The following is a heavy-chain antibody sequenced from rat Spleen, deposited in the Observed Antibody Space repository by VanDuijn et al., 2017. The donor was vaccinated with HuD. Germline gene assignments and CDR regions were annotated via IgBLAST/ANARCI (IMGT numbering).Heavy chain of an antibody. D-gene: IGHD1-9*01. CDR3: ARHADYGYKPFDY. Sequence: EVQLVESGGGLVQPGRSLKLSCAASGFTFSDYNMAWVRQAPKKGLEWVATISYDGDNTYYRDSVKGRFTISRDNAKSTLYLQMNSLRSEDTATYYCARHADYGYKPFDYWGQGVMVTVSS. CDR1: GFTFSDYN. V-gene: IGHV5-7*01. J-gene: IGHJ2*01. CDR2: ISYDGDNT.